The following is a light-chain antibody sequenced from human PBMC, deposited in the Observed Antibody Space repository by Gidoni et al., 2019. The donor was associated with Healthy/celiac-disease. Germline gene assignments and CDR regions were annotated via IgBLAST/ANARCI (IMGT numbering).Light chain of an antibody. Sequence: SYELTQPPSVSVSPGQTASITCSGDKLGDKYACWYQQKPGQSPGLVIYQDSKLPSWIPERFSGSNSGNTATLTISGTQAMDEADYYCQAWDSSTVVFGGGTKLTVL. CDR1: KLGDKY. CDR3: QAWDSSTVV. V-gene: IGLV3-1*01. CDR2: QDS. J-gene: IGLJ2*01.